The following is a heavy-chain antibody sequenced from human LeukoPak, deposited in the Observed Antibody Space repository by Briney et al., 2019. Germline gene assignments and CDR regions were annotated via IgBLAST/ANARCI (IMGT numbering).Heavy chain of an antibody. J-gene: IGHJ5*02. D-gene: IGHD2-21*02. Sequence: GASVKVSCKASGYTFTGYYMHWVRQAPGQGLEWMGWINPNSGGTNYAQKFQGRVTMTRDTSISTAYMELGRLRSDDTAVYYCARVHCGGDCYIWFDPWGQGALVTVSS. CDR2: INPNSGGT. CDR3: ARVHCGGDCYIWFDP. CDR1: GYTFTGYY. V-gene: IGHV1-2*02.